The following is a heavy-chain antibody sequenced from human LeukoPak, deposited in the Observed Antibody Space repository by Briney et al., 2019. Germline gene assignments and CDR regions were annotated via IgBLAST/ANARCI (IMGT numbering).Heavy chain of an antibody. D-gene: IGHD5-12*01. V-gene: IGHV3-49*04. CDR1: GFTFGDYA. J-gene: IGHJ6*03. CDR2: IRSKAYGGTT. Sequence: PGGSLRLSCTASGFTFGDYAMSWVRQAPGKGLEWVGFIRSKAYGGTTEYAASVKGRFTISRDDSKSIAYLQMNSLKTEDTAVYYCTRVDLGLVAYYYYYYMDVWGKGTTVTVSS. CDR3: TRVDLGLVAYYYYYYMDV.